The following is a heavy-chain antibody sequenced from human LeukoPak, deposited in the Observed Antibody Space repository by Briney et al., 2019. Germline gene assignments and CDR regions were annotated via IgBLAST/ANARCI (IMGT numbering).Heavy chain of an antibody. Sequence: GGSLRLSCAASGFNFSSYSMNWVRQAPGKGLEWVSYISGTSSAIYYADSVKGRFTISRDNAKNTVYLQMDSLRVEDTAVYYCARDRDSGSAYSPLTLGYWGQGTLVTVSS. V-gene: IGHV3-48*04. D-gene: IGHD3-10*01. CDR1: GFNFSSYS. CDR3: ARDRDSGSAYSPLTLGY. CDR2: ISGTSSAI. J-gene: IGHJ4*02.